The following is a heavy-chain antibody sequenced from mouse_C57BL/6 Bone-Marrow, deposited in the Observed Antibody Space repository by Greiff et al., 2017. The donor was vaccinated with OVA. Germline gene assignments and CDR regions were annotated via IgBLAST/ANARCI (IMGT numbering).Heavy chain of an antibody. J-gene: IGHJ3*01. Sequence: EVQGVESGGDLVKPGGSLKLSCAASGFTFSSYGMSWVRQTPDKRLEWVATISSGGSYTYYPDSVKGRFTFSRDNAKNTLYLQMSRLKAEDTAMYYCARRGYYYGSRGQGTLVTVSA. D-gene: IGHD1-1*01. CDR1: GFTFSSYG. V-gene: IGHV5-6*01. CDR3: ARRGYYYGS. CDR2: ISSGGSYT.